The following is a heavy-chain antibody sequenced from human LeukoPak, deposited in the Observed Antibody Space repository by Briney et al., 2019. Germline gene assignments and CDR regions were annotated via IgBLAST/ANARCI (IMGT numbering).Heavy chain of an antibody. D-gene: IGHD2-21*02. CDR3: ARDRTYCGGDCYGY. CDR2: IIPIFGTA. Sequence: ASVKVSCKASGGTFSSYAISWVRQAPGQGLEWVGGIIPIFGTANYAQKFQGRVTITADESTSTAYMELSSLRSEDTAAYYCARDRTYCGGDCYGYWGQGTLVTVSS. V-gene: IGHV1-69*01. J-gene: IGHJ4*02. CDR1: GGTFSSYA.